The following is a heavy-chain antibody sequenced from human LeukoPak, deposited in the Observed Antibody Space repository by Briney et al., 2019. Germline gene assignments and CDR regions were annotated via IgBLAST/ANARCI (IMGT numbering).Heavy chain of an antibody. Sequence: GGSLRLSCAASGFTFSTSGMHWVRQAPGKGLEWVAVISYDGNNKKYADSVKGRVTISRDNSKNTLYLQMNSLRAEDTAVYYCAKDPDCTSGVCYTFFDYWGQGTLVTVSS. CDR1: GFTFSTSG. CDR3: AKDPDCTSGVCYTFFDY. V-gene: IGHV3-30*18. CDR2: ISYDGNNK. D-gene: IGHD2-8*01. J-gene: IGHJ4*02.